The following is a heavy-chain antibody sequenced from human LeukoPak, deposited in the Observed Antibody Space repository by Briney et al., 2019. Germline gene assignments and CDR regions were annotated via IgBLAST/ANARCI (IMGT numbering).Heavy chain of an antibody. Sequence: GESLKISCKGSGYRFTTQWIGWVRQMPGKGLEWMGIIYPSDSDTRYSPSFQGQVTISADKSISTAFLQWSSLKASDTAMYYCARLSGAVFDYWGRGTLVSVSS. D-gene: IGHD3-3*01. CDR2: IYPSDSDT. V-gene: IGHV5-51*01. CDR1: GYRFTTQW. CDR3: ARLSGAVFDY. J-gene: IGHJ4*02.